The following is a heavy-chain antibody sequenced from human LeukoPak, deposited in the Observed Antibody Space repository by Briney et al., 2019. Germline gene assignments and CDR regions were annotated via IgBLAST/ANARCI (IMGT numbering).Heavy chain of an antibody. Sequence: SVKVSCKASGGTFSSYTISWVRQAPGQGLEWMGRIIPILGIANYAQKFQGRVTITADKSTSTAYMELSSLRSEDTAVFYCARGHQPPYYGMDVWGQGTTVTVPS. CDR1: GGTFSSYT. CDR2: IIPILGIA. CDR3: ARGHQPPYYGMDV. V-gene: IGHV1-69*02. J-gene: IGHJ6*02.